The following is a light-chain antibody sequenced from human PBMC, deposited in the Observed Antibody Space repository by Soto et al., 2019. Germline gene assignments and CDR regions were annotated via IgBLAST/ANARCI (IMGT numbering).Light chain of an antibody. CDR3: QQYNNWPPIT. J-gene: IGKJ5*01. CDR2: GAS. CDR1: QSVSHNY. Sequence: DIVFTHHPGTLSLSPGERATLSSRASQSVSHNYLAWYQQKPGQAPRLLIYGASTRATGIPARFSGSGSGTEFTLTISSLQSEDFAVYYCQQYNNWPPITFGQGTRLEIK. V-gene: IGKV3-15*01.